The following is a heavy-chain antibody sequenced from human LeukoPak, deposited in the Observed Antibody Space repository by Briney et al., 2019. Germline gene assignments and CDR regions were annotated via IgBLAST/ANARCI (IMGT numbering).Heavy chain of an antibody. J-gene: IGHJ3*02. D-gene: IGHD3-9*01. CDR2: IYPGNSDT. Sequence: PGESLKISCDGSGYSFTSYWIGWVRPMPGKGLEWMGIIYPGNSDTRYSPSFQGQVTISADKSISTAYLQWSSLKASDTAMYYCARPSYYDILTGYYSDAFDIWGQGTMVTVSS. V-gene: IGHV5-51*01. CDR1: GYSFTSYW. CDR3: ARPSYYDILTGYYSDAFDI.